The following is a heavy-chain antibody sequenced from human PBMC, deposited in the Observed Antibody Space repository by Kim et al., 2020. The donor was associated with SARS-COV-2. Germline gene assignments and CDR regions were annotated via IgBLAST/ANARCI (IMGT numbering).Heavy chain of an antibody. V-gene: IGHV3-23*01. CDR3: AKGREGVLWFGELHY. CDR2: ISGSGGST. D-gene: IGHD3-10*01. CDR1: GFTFSSYA. Sequence: GGSLRLSCAASGFTFSSYAMSWVRQAPGKGLEWVSAISGSGGSTYYADSVKGRFTISRDNSKNTLYLQMNSLRAEDTAVYYCAKGREGVLWFGELHYWGQGTLVTVSS. J-gene: IGHJ4*02.